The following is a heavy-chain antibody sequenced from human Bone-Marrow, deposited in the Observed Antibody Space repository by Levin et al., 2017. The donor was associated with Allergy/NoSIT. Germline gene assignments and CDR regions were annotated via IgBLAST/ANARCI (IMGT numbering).Heavy chain of an antibody. CDR1: GFAFGFAFNNYA. D-gene: IGHD3-3*01. Sequence: GGSLRLSCAASGFAFGFAFNNYAMSWVRQAPGKGLEWVSAISGSGGSTYYADSMKGRFTIPRDNSKDTLYLQMNSLTAEDTAVYYGAKDQSFDLWNSSYSESAFDIWGQGTVVTVSS. CDR3: AKDQSFDLWNSSYSESAFDI. J-gene: IGHJ3*02. V-gene: IGHV3-23*01. CDR2: ISGSGGST.